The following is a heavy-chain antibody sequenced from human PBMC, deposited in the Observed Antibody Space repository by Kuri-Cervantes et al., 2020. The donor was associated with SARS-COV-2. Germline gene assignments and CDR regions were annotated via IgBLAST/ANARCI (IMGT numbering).Heavy chain of an antibody. CDR1: GGSISSGGHY. D-gene: IGHD1-1*01. CDR2: IYHSGST. CDR3: ARIRHPYWYFDL. J-gene: IGHJ2*01. V-gene: IGHV4-30-2*01. Sequence: SETLSLTCTVSGGSISSGGHYWSWIRQPPGKGLEWIGYIYHSGSTYYNPSLKSRVTISVDRSKNQFSLKLSSVTAADTAVYYCARIRHPYWYFDLWGRGTLVTVSS.